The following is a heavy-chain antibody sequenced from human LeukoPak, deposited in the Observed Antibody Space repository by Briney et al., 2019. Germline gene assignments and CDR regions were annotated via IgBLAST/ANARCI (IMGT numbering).Heavy chain of an antibody. CDR2: IRSSDGAI. D-gene: IGHD3-9*01. J-gene: IGHJ4*02. CDR1: GFTFRLYS. V-gene: IGHV3-48*02. Sequence: GGSLRLSCAASGFTFRLYSMNWVRQAPGKGLEWVSYIRSSDGAIAYADSVKDRFTISRDDAKNSLYLQMNSLRDEDTAVYYCARDRDWAFDYWGQGTLITVSS. CDR3: ARDRDWAFDY.